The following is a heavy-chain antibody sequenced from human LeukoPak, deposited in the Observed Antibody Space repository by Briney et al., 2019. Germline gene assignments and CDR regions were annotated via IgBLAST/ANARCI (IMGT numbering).Heavy chain of an antibody. V-gene: IGHV4-59*08. J-gene: IGHJ6*02. Sequence: SETLSLTCTVSGGSISSYYWSWIRHPPGKGLEWVGYIYYSGSTNSNPSPKSRVTISVDTRKNQFSLKLSSVTAADTAVYYCARGTYYYENYGMDVWGQGTTVTVSS. D-gene: IGHD1-1*01. CDR1: GGSISSYY. CDR3: ARGTYYYENYGMDV. CDR2: IYYSGST.